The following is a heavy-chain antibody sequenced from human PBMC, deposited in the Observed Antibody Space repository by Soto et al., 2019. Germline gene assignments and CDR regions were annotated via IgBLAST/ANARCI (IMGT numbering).Heavy chain of an antibody. J-gene: IGHJ6*02. CDR1: GCTFSNAW. CDR2: IKSKTDGGTT. V-gene: IGHV3-15*01. Sequence: GGSLRLSCAASGCTFSNAWLSWVRQAPGKGLEWVGRIKSKTDGGTTDYAAPVKGRFTISRDDSKNTLYLQLNSLKTEDTAVYYCTTVHSSSYYDYYGMDVWGQGTTVTVSS. CDR3: TTVHSSSYYDYYGMDV. D-gene: IGHD6-6*01.